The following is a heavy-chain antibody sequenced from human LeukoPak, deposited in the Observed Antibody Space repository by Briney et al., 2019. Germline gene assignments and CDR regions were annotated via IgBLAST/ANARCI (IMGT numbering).Heavy chain of an antibody. CDR1: GFTFSNYA. CDR3: AKGSGGSCYGSFDY. D-gene: IGHD2-15*01. V-gene: IGHV3-23*01. Sequence: GGTLRLSCAASGFTFSNYAMSWVRQAPGMGLEWVSTFSGNGGSAYYADSVKGRFTISRDKSKNTLYLQMNSLRAEDTAVYYCAKGSGGSCYGSFDYWGQGTLVTVSS. J-gene: IGHJ4*02. CDR2: FSGNGGSA.